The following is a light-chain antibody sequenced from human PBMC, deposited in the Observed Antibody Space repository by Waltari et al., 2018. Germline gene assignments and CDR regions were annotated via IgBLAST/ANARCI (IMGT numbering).Light chain of an antibody. CDR1: SNDVGYNHY. Sequence: QSALTQPASVSGSPGQSITISCTGTSNDVGYNHYVFWYQQHPGKAPKLMIYDVSKRPSGIADRFSGSRSGNTASLTISGLQADDEADYYCSSYTSSSTLLFGGGTKVTVL. CDR3: SSYTSSSTLL. CDR2: DVS. J-gene: IGLJ2*01. V-gene: IGLV2-14*03.